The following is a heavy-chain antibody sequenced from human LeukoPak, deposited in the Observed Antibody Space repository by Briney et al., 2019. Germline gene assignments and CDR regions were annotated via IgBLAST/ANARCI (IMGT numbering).Heavy chain of an antibody. CDR2: ISSSSTYI. D-gene: IGHD6-13*01. CDR3: ARDPQGYSSSWFDY. CDR1: GFTFSTYS. Sequence: GGSLRLSCAASGFTFSTYSMNWVRQAPGKGLEWVSSISSSSTYIYHADSVKGRFTISRDNAKNSLYLQMNSLRAGDTAVYYCARDPQGYSSSWFDYWGQGTLVTVSS. V-gene: IGHV3-21*01. J-gene: IGHJ4*02.